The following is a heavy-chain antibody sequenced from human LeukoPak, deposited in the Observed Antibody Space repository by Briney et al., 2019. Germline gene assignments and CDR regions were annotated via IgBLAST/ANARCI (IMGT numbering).Heavy chain of an antibody. D-gene: IGHD2-8*01. V-gene: IGHV1-69*05. CDR1: GYTFTSYG. Sequence: GASVKVSCKASGYTFTSYGISWVRQATGQGLEWMGGIIPIFGTANYAQKFQGRVTITTDESTSTAYMELSSLRSEDTAVYYCASNRHCTNGVCYNEYYFDYWGQGTLVTVSS. CDR2: IIPIFGTA. J-gene: IGHJ4*02. CDR3: ASNRHCTNGVCYNEYYFDY.